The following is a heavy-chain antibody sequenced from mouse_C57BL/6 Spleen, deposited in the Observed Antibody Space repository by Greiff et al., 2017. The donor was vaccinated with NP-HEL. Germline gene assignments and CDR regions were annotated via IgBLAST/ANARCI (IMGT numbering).Heavy chain of an antibody. CDR2: FYPGSGSI. D-gene: IGHD1-1*01. V-gene: IGHV1-62-2*01. CDR1: GYTFTEYT. CDR3: ARHEPPSYYGSSYLFDY. J-gene: IGHJ2*01. Sequence: VQLQQSGAELVKPGASVKLSCKASGYTFTEYTIHWVKQRAGQGLEWIGWFYPGSGSIKYNEKFKDKATLTAAKSSSTVYMELSRLTAEDSAVYFCARHEPPSYYGSSYLFDYWGQGTTLTVSS.